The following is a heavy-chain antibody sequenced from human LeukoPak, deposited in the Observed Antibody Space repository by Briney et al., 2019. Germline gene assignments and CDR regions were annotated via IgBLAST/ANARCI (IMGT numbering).Heavy chain of an antibody. Sequence: GRSLRLSCAASGFTFDDYAMRWVRQAPGKGLEWVSGISWNSGSIGYADSVKGRFTISRDNAKNSLYLQMNSLRAEDTALYYCAKDRSGSYYVGFDYWGQGTLVTVSS. D-gene: IGHD1-26*01. J-gene: IGHJ4*02. CDR1: GFTFDDYA. CDR3: AKDRSGSYYVGFDY. CDR2: ISWNSGSI. V-gene: IGHV3-9*01.